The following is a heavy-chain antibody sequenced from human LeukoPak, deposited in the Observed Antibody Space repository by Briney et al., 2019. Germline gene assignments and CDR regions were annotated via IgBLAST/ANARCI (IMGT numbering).Heavy chain of an antibody. J-gene: IGHJ4*02. Sequence: PGVTLRLSCAASGLTFSSYTMNWVRQAPGKGLEWVSTVSDSFNKHYSDSVKGRFTISRDNAGNSLYLQMNSLRDEDTAVYYCARDGLHTAHFDYWGQGTLVTVSS. D-gene: IGHD5-18*01. CDR2: VSDSFNK. V-gene: IGHV3-48*02. CDR1: GLTFSSYT. CDR3: ARDGLHTAHFDY.